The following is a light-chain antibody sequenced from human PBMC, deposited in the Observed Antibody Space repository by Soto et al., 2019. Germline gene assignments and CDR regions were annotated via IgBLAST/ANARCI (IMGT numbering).Light chain of an antibody. V-gene: IGLV2-14*03. CDR1: SSDVGAYNY. CDR2: EVS. Sequence: QSALTQPASVSGSPGQSNTISCTGTSSDVGAYNYVSWYQQHPGKAPKLMIYEVSNRPSGVSNRFSGSKSANTASLTISGLQAGDEADYYCSSYTSSSTWLFGGGTKVTVL. J-gene: IGLJ3*02. CDR3: SSYTSSSTWL.